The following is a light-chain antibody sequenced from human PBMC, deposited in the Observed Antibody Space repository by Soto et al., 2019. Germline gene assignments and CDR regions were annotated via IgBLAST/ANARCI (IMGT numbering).Light chain of an antibody. CDR2: LNSDGRH. J-gene: IGLJ2*01. CDR1: SGHSNYA. V-gene: IGLV4-69*01. CDR3: QSWGARIVV. Sequence: QSVLTQSPSASASLGASVTLTCTLSSGHSNYAIAWHQQQSEKGPRYLMKLNSDGRHRKGDGIPARFSGSSSGAERCLTISSLQSEDESEDYCQSWGARIVVFGGGTQLTVL.